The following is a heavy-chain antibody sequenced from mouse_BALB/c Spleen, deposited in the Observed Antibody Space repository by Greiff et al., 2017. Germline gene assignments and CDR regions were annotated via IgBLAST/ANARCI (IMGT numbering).Heavy chain of an antibody. J-gene: IGHJ4*01. CDR1: GFSLSTYGIG. Sequence: SGPGILQPSQTLSLTCSFSGFSLSTYGIGVGWIRQPSGKGLEWLAHIWWNDNKYYNTALKSRLTISKDTSNNQVFLKIASVDTADTATYYCARTYCSYAMDYWGQGTSVTVSS. CDR3: ARTYCSYAMDY. V-gene: IGHV8-11*01. CDR2: IWWNDNK. D-gene: IGHD6-5*01.